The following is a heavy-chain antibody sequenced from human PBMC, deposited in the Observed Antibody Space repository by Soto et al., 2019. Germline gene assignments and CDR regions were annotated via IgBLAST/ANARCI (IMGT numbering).Heavy chain of an antibody. Sequence: SETLSLTCTVSGGSISSGDYYWSWIRQPPGKGLEWIGYIYYSGSTNYNPSLKSRVTISVDTSKNQFSLKLSSVTAADTAVYYCARVTIFGDVDGWFDPWGQGTLVTVSS. V-gene: IGHV4-30-4*02. D-gene: IGHD3-3*01. CDR1: GGSISSGDYY. CDR2: IYYSGST. J-gene: IGHJ5*02. CDR3: ARVTIFGDVDGWFDP.